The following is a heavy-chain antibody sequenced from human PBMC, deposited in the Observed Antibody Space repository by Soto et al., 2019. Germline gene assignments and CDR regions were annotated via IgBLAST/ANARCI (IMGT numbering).Heavy chain of an antibody. Sequence: QVQLVQAGGEVKKPGASVKVSCKTSGYSFTTYGFSWVRQAPGQALEGMGWISGYNGNTNYAQKFQGRATMTTDTSTSTAYMELRSLRSDDTAVYYCAREGPAPYYYSGMDVWGQGSTVAVSS. CDR1: GYSFTTYG. J-gene: IGHJ6*02. V-gene: IGHV1-18*01. CDR2: ISGYNGNT. CDR3: AREGPAPYYYSGMDV.